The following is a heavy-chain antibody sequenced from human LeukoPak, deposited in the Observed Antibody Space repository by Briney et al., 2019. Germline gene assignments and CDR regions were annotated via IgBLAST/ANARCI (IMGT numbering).Heavy chain of an antibody. V-gene: IGHV1-18*01. CDR3: AREGGRAGSQANYFDY. D-gene: IGHD2-15*01. Sequence: ASVKVSCKASGGTFSSYAISWVRQAPGQGLEWMGWISAYNGNTNYAQKLQGRVTMTTDTSTSTAYMELRSLRSDDTAVYYCAREGGRAGSQANYFDYWGQGTLVTVSS. J-gene: IGHJ4*02. CDR1: GGTFSSYA. CDR2: ISAYNGNT.